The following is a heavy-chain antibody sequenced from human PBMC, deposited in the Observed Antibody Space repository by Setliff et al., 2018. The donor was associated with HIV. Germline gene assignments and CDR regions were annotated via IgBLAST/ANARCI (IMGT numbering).Heavy chain of an antibody. D-gene: IGHD5-12*01. CDR2: IYYSGST. J-gene: IGHJ4*02. CDR1: GGSITTSTFY. Sequence: SETLSLTCTVSGGSITTSTFYWGWIRQPPGKGLEWIGSIYYSGSTYYNPSLKSRLTITQHTSKNHFSLSLSSVTAADTAVYYCARQMPIPGIAITPVDYWGQGALVTVSS. CDR3: ARQMPIPGIAITPVDY. V-gene: IGHV4-39*01.